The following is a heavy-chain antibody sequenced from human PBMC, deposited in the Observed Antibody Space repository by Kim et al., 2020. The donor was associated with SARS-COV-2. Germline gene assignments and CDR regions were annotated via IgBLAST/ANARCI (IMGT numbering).Heavy chain of an antibody. CDR1: GGSISSSSYY. Sequence: SETLSLTCTVSGGSISSSSYYWGWIRQPPGKGLEWIGSIYYSGSTYYNPSLKSRVTISVDTSKNQFSLKLSSVTAADTAVYYCARDGVGATIRVFDYWGQGTLVTVSS. V-gene: IGHV4-39*07. J-gene: IGHJ4*02. CDR2: IYYSGST. CDR3: ARDGVGATIRVFDY. D-gene: IGHD1-26*01.